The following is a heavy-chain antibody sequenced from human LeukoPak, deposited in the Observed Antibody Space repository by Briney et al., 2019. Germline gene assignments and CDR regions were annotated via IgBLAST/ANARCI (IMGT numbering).Heavy chain of an antibody. D-gene: IGHD3-9*01. CDR1: GFTFSSYA. Sequence: GRSLRLSCAASGFTFSSYAMHWVRQAPGKGLEWVAVISYDGSNKYYADSVKGRFTISRDNSKNTLYVQMNSLRAEDTAIYYCVSTVVLTGSEYYFDYWGQGTLVTVSS. V-gene: IGHV3-30*14. J-gene: IGHJ4*02. CDR3: VSTVVLTGSEYYFDY. CDR2: ISYDGSNK.